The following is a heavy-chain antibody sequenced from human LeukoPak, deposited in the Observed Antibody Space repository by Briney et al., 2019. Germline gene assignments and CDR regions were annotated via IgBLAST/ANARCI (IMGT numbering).Heavy chain of an antibody. CDR3: ARGVVVVPAAPLPLYYYYGMDV. CDR2: IYYSGST. D-gene: IGHD2-2*01. Sequence: SETLSLTCTVSGGSISSGGYYWSWIRQHPGKGLEWIGYIYYSGSTYYNPSLKSRVTISVDTSKNQFSLKLSSVTAADTAVYYCARGVVVVPAAPLPLYYYYGMDVWGQGTTVTVSS. J-gene: IGHJ6*02. CDR1: GGSISSGGYY. V-gene: IGHV4-31*03.